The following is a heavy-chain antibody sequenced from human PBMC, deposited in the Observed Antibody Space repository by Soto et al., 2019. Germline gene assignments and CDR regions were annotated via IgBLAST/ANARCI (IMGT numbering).Heavy chain of an antibody. J-gene: IGHJ4*02. CDR2: IYYTGST. D-gene: IGHD4-17*01. Sequence: QVQLQESGPGLVKPSETRSLTCTVSGVSISSYYWSWIRQPPVKGLEWIGYIYYTGSTNYNPSLKGRVPRSVDTSKNQSSLKLSSVSAADTAVYYCARRYGPGFDYWGQGTLVTVSS. CDR1: GVSISSYY. V-gene: IGHV4-59*08. CDR3: ARRYGPGFDY.